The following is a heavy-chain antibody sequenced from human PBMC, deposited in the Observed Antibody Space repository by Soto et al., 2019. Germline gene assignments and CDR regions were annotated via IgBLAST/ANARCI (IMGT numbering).Heavy chain of an antibody. CDR2: FSVSGGNT. Sequence: EVQLLESGGGLVQPGGSLRLSCVASGFTFSSYAMSWVRQAPGKGLEWVSVFSVSGGNTYYADSVKGRFTISRDNSKNKLYLQMIRLRAEDTAVYYCAKMGGGIRWNYFDYWGRGALVTVSS. CDR3: AKMGGGIRWNYFDY. J-gene: IGHJ4*02. CDR1: GFTFSSYA. D-gene: IGHD1-26*01. V-gene: IGHV3-23*01.